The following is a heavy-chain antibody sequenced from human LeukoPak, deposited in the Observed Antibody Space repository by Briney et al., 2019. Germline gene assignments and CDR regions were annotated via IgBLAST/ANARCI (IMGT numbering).Heavy chain of an antibody. CDR1: GFTFSNYG. CDR2: IWYDGTNK. D-gene: IGHD2/OR15-2a*01. J-gene: IGHJ4*02. V-gene: IGHV3-33*01. Sequence: GGSLRLSRAASGFTFSNYGMHWVRPAPGKGLEWVALIWYDGTNKYYTDSVRGRFTISRENTQNTLYLQMNSLRVEDTALYYCAREGPRGNSQFDYWGQGTLVTVSS. CDR3: AREGPRGNSQFDY.